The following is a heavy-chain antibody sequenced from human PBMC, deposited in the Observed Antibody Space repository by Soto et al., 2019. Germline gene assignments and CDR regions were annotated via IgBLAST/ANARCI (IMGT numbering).Heavy chain of an antibody. CDR3: ARVRRVRYYYYGMDV. CDR1: GFTFSSYS. Sequence: GGSLRLSCAASGFTFSSYSMNWVRQAPGKGLEWVSYISSSSSTIYYADPVKGRFTISRDNAKNSLYLQMNSLRDEDTAVYYCARVRRVRYYYYGMDVWGQGTTVTVSS. V-gene: IGHV3-48*02. CDR2: ISSSSSTI. J-gene: IGHJ6*02.